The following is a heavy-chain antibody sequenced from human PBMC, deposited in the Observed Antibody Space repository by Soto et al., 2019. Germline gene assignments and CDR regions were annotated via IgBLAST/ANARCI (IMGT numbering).Heavy chain of an antibody. D-gene: IGHD3-3*01. CDR3: AKWSYLDY. CDR2: ISGSDGKT. J-gene: IGHJ4*02. V-gene: IGHV3-23*01. Sequence: GWLRRSCTTSGCSFASFAMTWVRQAPGKGLEWVATISGSDGKTYYADSVKGRFSISRDTSRNTLYLQMNSLRADDTAIYYCAKWSYLDYWGQGTRVTVYS. CDR1: GCSFASFA.